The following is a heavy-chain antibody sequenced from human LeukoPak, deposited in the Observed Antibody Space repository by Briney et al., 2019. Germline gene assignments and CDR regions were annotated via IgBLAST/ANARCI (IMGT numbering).Heavy chain of an antibody. CDR1: GFTFRNHG. V-gene: IGHV3-33*01. CDR2: IWYDGSNK. J-gene: IGHJ4*02. D-gene: IGHD5-24*01. Sequence: GGYLRLSCAASGFTFRNHGMHWVRQAPGKGLEWVAIIWYDGSNKYYADSVKGRFTISRDNSKNTLYLQMNSLRAEDTAVYYCVRDRGALQYFDFWGQGTLVTVSS. CDR3: VRDRGALQYFDF.